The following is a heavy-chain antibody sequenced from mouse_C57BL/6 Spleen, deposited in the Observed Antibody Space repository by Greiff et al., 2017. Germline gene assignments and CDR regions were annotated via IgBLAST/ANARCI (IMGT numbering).Heavy chain of an antibody. D-gene: IGHD3-2*02. V-gene: IGHV5-4*01. CDR3: ARDSSGYEAMDY. CDR2: LSDGGSYT. J-gene: IGHJ4*01. CDR1: GFTFSSYA. Sequence: EVKVEESGGGLVKPGGSLKLSCAASGFTFSSYAMSWVRQTPEKRLEWVATLSDGGSYTYYPDNVKGRFTISRDNAKNNLYLQMSHLKSEDTAMYYCARDSSGYEAMDYWGQGTSVTVSS.